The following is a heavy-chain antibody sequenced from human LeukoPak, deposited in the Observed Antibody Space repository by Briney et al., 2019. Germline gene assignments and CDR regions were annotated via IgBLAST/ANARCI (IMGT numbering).Heavy chain of an antibody. CDR3: ARVAAGPSYFDY. Sequence: GGSLRLSCAASGFTFSSYAMGWVRQAPGKGLEWVANIKQDGTEKFYVDSAKGRFTVSRDNARNSLYLQMNSLRTEDTAVYYCARVAAGPSYFDYWGQGTLVTVSP. CDR1: GFTFSSYA. V-gene: IGHV3-7*05. D-gene: IGHD6-13*01. CDR2: IKQDGTEK. J-gene: IGHJ4*02.